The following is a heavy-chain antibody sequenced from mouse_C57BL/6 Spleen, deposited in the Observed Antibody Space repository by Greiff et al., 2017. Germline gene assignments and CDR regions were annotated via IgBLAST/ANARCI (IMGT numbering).Heavy chain of an antibody. CDR1: GYTFTEYT. Sequence: VQLQQSGAELVKPGASVKLSCKASGYTFTEYTIHWVKQRSGQGLGWIGWFYPGSGSIKYNEKFKDKATLTADKSSSTVYMELSRLTSEDSAVYFCARHEDQGYYGSSYWYFDVWGTGTTVTVSS. D-gene: IGHD1-1*01. CDR2: FYPGSGSI. J-gene: IGHJ1*03. V-gene: IGHV1-62-2*01. CDR3: ARHEDQGYYGSSYWYFDV.